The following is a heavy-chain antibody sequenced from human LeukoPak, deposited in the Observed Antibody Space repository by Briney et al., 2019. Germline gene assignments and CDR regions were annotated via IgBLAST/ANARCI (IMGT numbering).Heavy chain of an antibody. V-gene: IGHV3-23*01. D-gene: IGHD3-9*01. CDR2: ISASGGTT. CDR3: AKGDVLPSYPTFDY. J-gene: IGHJ4*02. Sequence: GGSLRLSCAASGFTFSNAWMSWVRQAPGKGLEWVSVISASGGTTYYADSVKGRFTVSRDTSKDTVYLQMHSLRAEDTAVYYCAKGDVLPSYPTFDYWGQGTLVTVSS. CDR1: GFTFSNAW.